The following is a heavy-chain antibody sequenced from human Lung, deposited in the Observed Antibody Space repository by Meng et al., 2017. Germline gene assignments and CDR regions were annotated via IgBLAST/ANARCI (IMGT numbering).Heavy chain of an antibody. V-gene: IGHV4-34*01. CDR1: GGSFSDYY. D-gene: IGHD4-11*01. Sequence: QVQLQQWRAGLLKAAETLSLTCVVSGGSFSDYYWSWIRQPPGKGLEWIGEINHSGSTNYNPSLESRATISVDTSQNNLSLKLSSVTAADSAVYYCARGPTTMAHDFDYWGQGTLVTVSS. CDR2: INHSGST. J-gene: IGHJ4*02. CDR3: ARGPTTMAHDFDY.